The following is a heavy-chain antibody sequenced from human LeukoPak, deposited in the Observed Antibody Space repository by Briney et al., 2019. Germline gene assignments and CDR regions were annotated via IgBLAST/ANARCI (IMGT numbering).Heavy chain of an antibody. D-gene: IGHD1-14*01. CDR2: LYSDGNT. CDR3: ARGVEPLAANTLAY. J-gene: IGHJ4*02. Sequence: GGSLRLSCAASVFTVITNDMTWGRRAPGKGLEWVSVLYSDGNTKYADSVQGRFTISRDNSKNTLYLEMNSLSPDDTAVYYCARGVEPLAANTLAYWGQGTLVTVSS. V-gene: IGHV3-53*01. CDR1: VFTVITND.